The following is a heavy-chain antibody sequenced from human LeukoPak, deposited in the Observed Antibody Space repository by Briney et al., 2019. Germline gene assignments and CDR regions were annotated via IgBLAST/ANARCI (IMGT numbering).Heavy chain of an antibody. CDR3: ARCVKPLGYSGMDV. CDR2: ISYDGSNK. J-gene: IGHJ6*02. D-gene: IGHD3-16*01. Sequence: PGRSLRLSCAASGFTFSNYAMYWVRQPPGKGLEWVAVISYDGSNKYYPDSVKGRFTISRDNSKNTLYLQMNSLRAEDTAMYYCARCVKPLGYSGMDVWGQGTTVTVSS. CDR1: GFTFSNYA. V-gene: IGHV3-30*04.